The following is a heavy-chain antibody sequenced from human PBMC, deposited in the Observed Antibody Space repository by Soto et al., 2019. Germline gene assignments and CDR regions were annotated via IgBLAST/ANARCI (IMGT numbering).Heavy chain of an antibody. J-gene: IGHJ4*02. CDR2: IKQDGSET. CDR3: ARGPDIRAYCSSASCYNDY. D-gene: IGHD2-2*01. Sequence: PGGSLRLSCVASGFTFSNYWMNWVRQAPGKGLEWVANIKQDGSETHYVDSVKGRFTISRDNAKNSLYLQMISLTVEDTAVYYCARGPDIRAYCSSASCYNDYWGQGTLVTVSS. V-gene: IGHV3-7*01. CDR1: GFTFSNYW.